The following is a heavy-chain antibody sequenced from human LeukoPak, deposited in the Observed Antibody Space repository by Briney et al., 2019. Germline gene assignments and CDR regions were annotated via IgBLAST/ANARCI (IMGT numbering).Heavy chain of an antibody. V-gene: IGHV4-59*08. CDR1: GGSISSSY. D-gene: IGHD6-19*01. J-gene: IGHJ3*02. Sequence: SETLSLTCTISGGSISSSYWSWMRQPPGKGLEWIGYTHNSGSTNYNPSRKSRVTISVDSSKNQFSLKLDSVTAADTAVYYCAKGGGWDAFDIWGQGTMVSVSS. CDR2: THNSGST. CDR3: AKGGGWDAFDI.